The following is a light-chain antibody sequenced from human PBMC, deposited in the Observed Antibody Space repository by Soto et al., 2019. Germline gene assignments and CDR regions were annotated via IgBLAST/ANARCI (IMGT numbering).Light chain of an antibody. CDR2: GAS. Sequence: EIVLTQSPGTLSVSPGERATLSCRASQSVSSSYLAWYHQKPGQAPRLLLHGASNRAAGIPDRFSGSGSGTDFPLTISSLEPEDFAVYYCQQYGSSPMYTFGQGTKLEI. CDR1: QSVSSSY. V-gene: IGKV3-20*01. J-gene: IGKJ2*01. CDR3: QQYGSSPMYT.